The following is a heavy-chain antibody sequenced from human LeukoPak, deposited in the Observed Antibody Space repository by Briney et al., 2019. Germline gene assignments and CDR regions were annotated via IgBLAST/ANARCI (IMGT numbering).Heavy chain of an antibody. Sequence: ASVKVSCKASGYIFTSYYMHWVRQAPGQGLEWMGIINPSGTSTSYAQKFQGRVTMTRDTSISTAYMELSRLRSDDTAVYYCARYIVVVPAATYYYYGMDVWGQGTTVTVSS. CDR1: GYIFTSYY. V-gene: IGHV1-46*01. CDR3: ARYIVVVPAATYYYYGMDV. CDR2: INPSGTST. J-gene: IGHJ6*02. D-gene: IGHD2-2*01.